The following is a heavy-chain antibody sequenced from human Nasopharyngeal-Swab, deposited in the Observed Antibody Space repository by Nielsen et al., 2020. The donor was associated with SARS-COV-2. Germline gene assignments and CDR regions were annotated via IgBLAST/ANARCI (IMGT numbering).Heavy chain of an antibody. CDR1: GFTFSDYY. Sequence: GSLRLSCAASGFTFSDYYMSWIRQAPGKGLEYISYISGSGGTIYYGDSMKGRFTISRDNAKNSLYLQMNSLRAEDTAAYYCARDRANWDFDYWGQGTLVTVSS. CDR3: ARDRANWDFDY. D-gene: IGHD7-27*01. V-gene: IGHV3-11*04. CDR2: ISGSGGTI. J-gene: IGHJ4*02.